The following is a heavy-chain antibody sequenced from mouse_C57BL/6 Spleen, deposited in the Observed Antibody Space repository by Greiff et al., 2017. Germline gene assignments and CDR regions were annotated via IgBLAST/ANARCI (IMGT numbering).Heavy chain of an antibody. CDR3: ARGDYEYDGGNYYAMDY. CDR1: GYTFTDYN. V-gene: IGHV1-18*01. D-gene: IGHD2-4*01. CDR2: INPNNGGT. Sequence: VQLQQSGPELVKPGASVKIPCKASGYTFTDYNMDWVKQSHGKSLEWIGDINPNNGGTIYNQKFKGKATLTVDKSSSTAYMELRSLTSEDTAVYYCARGDYEYDGGNYYAMDYWGQGTSVTVSS. J-gene: IGHJ4*01.